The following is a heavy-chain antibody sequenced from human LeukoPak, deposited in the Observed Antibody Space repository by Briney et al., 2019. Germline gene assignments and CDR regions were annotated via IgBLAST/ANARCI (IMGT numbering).Heavy chain of an antibody. J-gene: IGHJ3*02. Sequence: PGGSLGLSCAASGFTFDDYGMSWVRQAPGKGLEWVSGINWNGGSTGYADSVKGRFTISRDNAKNSLYLQMNSLRAEDTAVYYCARVLNDDYGDPNDAFDIWGQGTMVTVSS. CDR1: GFTFDDYG. CDR3: ARVLNDDYGDPNDAFDI. D-gene: IGHD4-17*01. CDR2: INWNGGST. V-gene: IGHV3-20*04.